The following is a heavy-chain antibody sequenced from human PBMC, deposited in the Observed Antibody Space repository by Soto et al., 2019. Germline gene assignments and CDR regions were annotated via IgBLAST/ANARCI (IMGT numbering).Heavy chain of an antibody. D-gene: IGHD4-17*01. CDR3: AGDSTDGDFVDAFAV. Sequence: ELQWVESGGGLVQPGGSLRLSCAASGFSVSINYVYWVRQAPGKGLEWVSVIYSGGTTHYADSVKGRFTISRDTSKNTLYLQMNSLRVEDTAVYYCAGDSTDGDFVDAFAVGGQGTMVTVSS. CDR2: IYSGGTT. J-gene: IGHJ3*01. CDR1: GFSVSINY. V-gene: IGHV3-66*01.